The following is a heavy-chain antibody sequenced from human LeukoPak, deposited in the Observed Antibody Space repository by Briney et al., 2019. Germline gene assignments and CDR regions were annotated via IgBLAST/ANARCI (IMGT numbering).Heavy chain of an antibody. CDR3: ATKSPTSLTVTTDAFDI. J-gene: IGHJ3*02. V-gene: IGHV1-24*01. D-gene: IGHD4-17*01. Sequence: GASVKVSCKVSGYTLTELPMHWVRQAPGKGLEWMGGFDPEDGETIYAQKFQGRVTMTEDTSTDTAYMELSSLRSEDTAVYYCATKSPTSLTVTTDAFDIWGQGTMVTVSS. CDR2: FDPEDGET. CDR1: GYTLTELP.